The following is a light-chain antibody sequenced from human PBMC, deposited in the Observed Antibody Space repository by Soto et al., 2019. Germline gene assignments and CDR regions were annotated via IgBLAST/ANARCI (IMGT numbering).Light chain of an antibody. Sequence: DIQMTQSPSSVSASVGDRVTITCRASQGITTWLAWYQQKPGKAPKFLIYEVSSLQSGVPSRFSGSGSGTDFTLTIDNLQPEDFATYYCQQAHSVPWTFGQGTKVEIK. J-gene: IGKJ1*01. V-gene: IGKV1-12*01. CDR1: QGITTW. CDR2: EVS. CDR3: QQAHSVPWT.